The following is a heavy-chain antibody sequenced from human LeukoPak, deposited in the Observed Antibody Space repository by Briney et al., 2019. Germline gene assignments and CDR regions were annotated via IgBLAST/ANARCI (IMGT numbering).Heavy chain of an antibody. CDR3: ARDQVDYDIPDHFDY. Sequence: PPQTLSLTCKVSGDSITSSTCNWSWIRQPPGKGLEWIGHISQSGDSYYTPSLKSRATISVDRSKNHFSLTLISVTAADTAVYFCARDQVDYDIPDHFDYWGKGTLVTVSS. CDR2: ISQSGDS. V-gene: IGHV4-30-2*01. J-gene: IGHJ4*02. CDR1: GDSITSSTCN. D-gene: IGHD3-22*01.